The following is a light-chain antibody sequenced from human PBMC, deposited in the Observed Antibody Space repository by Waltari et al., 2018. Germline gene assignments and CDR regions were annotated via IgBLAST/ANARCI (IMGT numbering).Light chain of an antibody. J-gene: IGLJ3*02. CDR1: SSDVDDYNF. Sequence: QSALTQPRSVSGSPGQSVTISCTGISSDVDDYNFVSWYPQHPGKAPKLMMHDVTKRPAGVPDRFSGSKSGNTASLTISGLQAEDEADYYCCSDVGSHTKWVFGGGTKLTVL. CDR2: DVT. CDR3: CSDVGSHTKWV. V-gene: IGLV2-11*01.